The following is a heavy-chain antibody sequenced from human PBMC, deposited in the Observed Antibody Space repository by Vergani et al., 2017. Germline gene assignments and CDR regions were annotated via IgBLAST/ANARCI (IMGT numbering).Heavy chain of an antibody. D-gene: IGHD3-22*01. CDR3: AKDNVPGYDDSSGYCDY. CDR1: GFTFNEYW. V-gene: IGHV3-74*01. J-gene: IGHJ4*02. Sequence: EVELVESGGGLVQPGGSLRLSCAASGFTFNEYWMHWARQVPGKGLVWVSGMNGDGDNISYADSVKGRFTISRDNSKNTMFLQMNNLRAEDTAVYYCAKDNVPGYDDSSGYCDYWGQGTLVTVSS. CDR2: MNGDGDNI.